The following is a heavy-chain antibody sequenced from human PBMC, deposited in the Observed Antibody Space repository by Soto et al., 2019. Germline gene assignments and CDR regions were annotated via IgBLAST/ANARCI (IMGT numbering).Heavy chain of an antibody. CDR3: ARYGSGSYYPTTFDY. J-gene: IGHJ4*02. CDR2: IYYSGST. V-gene: IGHV4-31*03. D-gene: IGHD3-10*01. Sequence: QVQLQESGPGLVKPSQTLSLTCTVSGGSISSGGYYWSWIRQHPGKGLECIGYIYYSGSTYYNPSLKSRVTLSVDTYENQFSLQLSSVTAADTAVYYCARYGSGSYYPTTFDYWGQGNLVTVSS. CDR1: GGSISSGGYY.